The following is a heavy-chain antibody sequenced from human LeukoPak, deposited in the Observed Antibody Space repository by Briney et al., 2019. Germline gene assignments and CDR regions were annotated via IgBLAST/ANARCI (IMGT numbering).Heavy chain of an antibody. CDR2: ISYDGSNK. CDR3: AKDTRPYDFWSGFFDS. J-gene: IGHJ4*02. CDR1: GFTFSNYG. Sequence: GGSLRLSCAASGFTFSNYGMHWVRQAPGKGLEWVALISYDGSNKFYADSVKGRFTISRDTSKNTLYLQINSLRAEDTAVYYCAKDTRPYDFWSGFFDSWGQGTLVTVSS. V-gene: IGHV3-30*18. D-gene: IGHD3-3*01.